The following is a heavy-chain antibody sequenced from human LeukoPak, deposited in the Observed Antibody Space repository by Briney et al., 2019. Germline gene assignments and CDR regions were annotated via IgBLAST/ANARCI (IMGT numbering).Heavy chain of an antibody. CDR2: ISRSGGST. CDR3: AKDQDCGSTSCYKSFDY. CDR1: GFTFSSYA. V-gene: IGHV3-23*01. D-gene: IGHD2-2*02. J-gene: IGHJ4*02. Sequence: GGSMRLSCAASGFTFSSYAMSWVRQAPGRGLEWVSAISRSGGSTYYADSVKGRFTISRDNSKNTLYLQMNSLRAEDTAVYYCAKDQDCGSTSCYKSFDYWGQGTLVTVSS.